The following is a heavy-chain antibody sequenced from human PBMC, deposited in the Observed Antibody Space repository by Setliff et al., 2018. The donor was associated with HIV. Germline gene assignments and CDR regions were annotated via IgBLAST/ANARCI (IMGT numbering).Heavy chain of an antibody. CDR1: GFTFSTYD. Sequence: GSLRLSCAASGFTFSTYDMNWVRQAPGKGLEWVSGISDSGSRSYYVDPVRGRFTISRDNSKNTLYLQMKSLRAEDTAVYYCARADYGDFVEYWGRGTLVTVSS. CDR2: ISDSGSRS. D-gene: IGHD4-17*01. CDR3: ARADYGDFVEY. V-gene: IGHV3-23*01. J-gene: IGHJ4*02.